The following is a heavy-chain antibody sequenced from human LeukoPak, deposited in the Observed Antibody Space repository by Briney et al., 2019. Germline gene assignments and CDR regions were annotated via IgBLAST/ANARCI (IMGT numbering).Heavy chain of an antibody. Sequence: SVTLSLTCTVSGGSISSYYWSWIRQPPGKGLEWIGYIYYSGSTNYNPSLKSRVTISVDTSKNQFSLKLSSVTAADTPVYYCARVAEYYYDSRGPFDYWGQGTLVTVSS. CDR2: IYYSGST. D-gene: IGHD3-22*01. CDR3: ARVAEYYYDSRGPFDY. CDR1: GGSISSYY. J-gene: IGHJ4*02. V-gene: IGHV4-59*01.